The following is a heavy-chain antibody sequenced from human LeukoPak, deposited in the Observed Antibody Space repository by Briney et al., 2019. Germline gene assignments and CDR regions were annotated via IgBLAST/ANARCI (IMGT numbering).Heavy chain of an antibody. V-gene: IGHV1-8*01. D-gene: IGHD4-23*01. Sequence: ASVKVSCKASGYTFTSYEINGVGQATEQGFKWMGGMNPNSGNTGYAQKFQGRVTMTRNTSISTAYMELSSLRSEDTAVYYCVRLTTVEWDYYYYGMDVWGQGTTVTVSS. CDR3: VRLTTVEWDYYYYGMDV. CDR2: MNPNSGNT. J-gene: IGHJ6*02. CDR1: GYTFTSYE.